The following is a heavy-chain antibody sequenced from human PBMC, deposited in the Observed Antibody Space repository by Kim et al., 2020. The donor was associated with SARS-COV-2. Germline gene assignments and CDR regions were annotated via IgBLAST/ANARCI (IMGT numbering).Heavy chain of an antibody. D-gene: IGHD2-15*01. Sequence: DSVKGRFTISRDNSKNTLYLQMNSLRAEDTAVYYCAKDPQVGRYYYGMDVWGQGTTVTISS. CDR3: AKDPQVGRYYYGMDV. J-gene: IGHJ6*02. V-gene: IGHV3-23*01.